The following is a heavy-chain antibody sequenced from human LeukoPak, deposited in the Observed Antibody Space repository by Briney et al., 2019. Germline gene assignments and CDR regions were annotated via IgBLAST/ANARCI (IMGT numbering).Heavy chain of an antibody. CDR1: GYTFTSYD. J-gene: IGHJ5*02. V-gene: IGHV1-8*01. CDR2: MNPNSGNT. CDR3: ARGTWQQQLVDP. Sequence: AASVKVSCKASGYTFTSYDINWVRQATGQGLEWMGWMNPNSGNTGYAQKFQGRVTMTRNTSISTAYMELSSLRSEDTAVYYCARGTWQQQLVDPWGQGTLVTVSS. D-gene: IGHD6-13*01.